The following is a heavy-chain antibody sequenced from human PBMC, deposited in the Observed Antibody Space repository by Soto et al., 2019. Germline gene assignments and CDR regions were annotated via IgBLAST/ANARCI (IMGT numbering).Heavy chain of an antibody. J-gene: IGHJ4*02. CDR2: ISGSDGTT. CDR1: GFTFSNYA. D-gene: IGHD6-25*01. Sequence: EVQLLESGGGLVQPGRSLRLSCAASGFTFSNYAMSWVRQDPGQGLDWVSAISGSDGTTYYADSVKGRFTISRDNSKNTLFLQMNSLRAEDAAVYYCAKFFVETGSNSGWPWSFHYWGQGTLVTVSS. V-gene: IGHV3-23*01. CDR3: AKFFVETGSNSGWPWSFHY.